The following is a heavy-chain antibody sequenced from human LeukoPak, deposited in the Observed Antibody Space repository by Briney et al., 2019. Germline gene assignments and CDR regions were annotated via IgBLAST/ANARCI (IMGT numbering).Heavy chain of an antibody. CDR3: ARGKGIAVAALVWFDP. CDR1: GYTFTGYY. Sequence: ASVKVSCRASGYTFTGYYMHWVRQAPGQGLEWMGWINPNSGGTNYAQKFQGRVTMTRDTSTSTAYMELSRLRSDDTAVYYCARGKGIAVAALVWFDPWGQGTLATVSS. V-gene: IGHV1-2*02. CDR2: INPNSGGT. D-gene: IGHD6-19*01. J-gene: IGHJ5*02.